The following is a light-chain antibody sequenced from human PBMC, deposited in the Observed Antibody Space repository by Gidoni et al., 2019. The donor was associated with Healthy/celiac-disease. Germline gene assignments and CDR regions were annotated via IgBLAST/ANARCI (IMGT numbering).Light chain of an antibody. Sequence: DIQMTQSPSSLSASVGDRVTITGRASQSISSYLNWYQQKPGKAPKLLIYAASSLQSGVPSRFSGSGSRTDFTLTISSLQPEDFATYYCQQSYSTPRTFXQXTKVEIK. CDR1: QSISSY. CDR2: AAS. CDR3: QQSYSTPRT. J-gene: IGKJ1*01. V-gene: IGKV1-39*01.